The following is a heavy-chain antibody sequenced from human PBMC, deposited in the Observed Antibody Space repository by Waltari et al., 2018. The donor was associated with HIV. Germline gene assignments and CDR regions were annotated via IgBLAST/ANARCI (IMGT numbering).Heavy chain of an antibody. CDR2: INSGGSST. V-gene: IGHV3-74*01. CDR3: ARLGYVWGSYRSPRAFDI. CDR1: GFTFSSYW. J-gene: IGHJ3*02. Sequence: EVQLVESGGGLVQPGGSLRLSCAASGFTFSSYWMHWVRQAPGKGLVWVSRINSGGSSTSYADSVKGRFTISRDNAKNTLYLQMNSLRAEDTAVYYCARLGYVWGSYRSPRAFDIWGQGTMVTVSS. D-gene: IGHD3-16*02.